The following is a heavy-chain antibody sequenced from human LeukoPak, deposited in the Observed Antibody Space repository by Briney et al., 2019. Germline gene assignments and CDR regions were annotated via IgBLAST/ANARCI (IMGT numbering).Heavy chain of an antibody. J-gene: IGHJ4*02. D-gene: IGHD6-6*01. CDR3: ARMPVKKYSSSLDFDY. Sequence: ASVKVSFKASGGTFSSYAISWVRQAPGQGLEWMGGIIPIFGTANYAQKFQGRVTITADESTSTAYMELSSLRSEDTAVYYCARMPVKKYSSSLDFDYWGQGTLVTVSS. V-gene: IGHV1-69*13. CDR2: IIPIFGTA. CDR1: GGTFSSYA.